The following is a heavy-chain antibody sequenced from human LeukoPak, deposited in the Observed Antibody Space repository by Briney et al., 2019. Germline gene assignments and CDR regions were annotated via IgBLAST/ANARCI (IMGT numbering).Heavy chain of an antibody. CDR1: GLTFRNYE. CDR2: ITAGSWTI. D-gene: IGHD5-18*01. CDR3: VREARGYHYTYFDY. J-gene: IGHJ4*02. Sequence: GGSLRLSCGASGLTFRNYEMNWVRQAPGRGLEWVSFITAGSWTIHYADSVKGRFTVSREYAKKSLYLQMNSLRAGDTAVYYCVREARGYHYTYFDYWGQGTLVTVSS. V-gene: IGHV3-48*03.